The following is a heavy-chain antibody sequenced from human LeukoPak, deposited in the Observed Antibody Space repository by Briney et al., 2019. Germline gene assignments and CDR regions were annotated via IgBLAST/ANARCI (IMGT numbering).Heavy chain of an antibody. V-gene: IGHV3-23*01. Sequence: GGSLRLSCAASGFTFSSYAMSWVRQAPGKGLEWVSAISGSDGSTYYADSVKGRFTISRDNSKNTLYLQMNSLSAEDTAVYYCARDGRGFLEWLSNQNYYYYGMDVWGQGTTVTVSS. D-gene: IGHD3-3*01. CDR1: GFTFSSYA. J-gene: IGHJ6*02. CDR3: ARDGRGFLEWLSNQNYYYYGMDV. CDR2: ISGSDGST.